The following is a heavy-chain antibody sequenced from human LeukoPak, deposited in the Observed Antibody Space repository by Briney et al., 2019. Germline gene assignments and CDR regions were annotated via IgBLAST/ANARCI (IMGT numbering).Heavy chain of an antibody. D-gene: IGHD3-10*01. CDR1: GYSISSGYY. CDR2: IYHSGST. J-gene: IGHJ4*02. CDR3: ARGEYYGSGSYYVNFDY. Sequence: SETLSLTCTVSGYSISSGYYWGWIRQPPGKGLEWIGSIYHSGSTYYNPSLKSRVTISVDTSKNQFSLKLSSVTTADTAVYYCARGEYYGSGSYYVNFDYWGQGTLVTVSS. V-gene: IGHV4-38-2*02.